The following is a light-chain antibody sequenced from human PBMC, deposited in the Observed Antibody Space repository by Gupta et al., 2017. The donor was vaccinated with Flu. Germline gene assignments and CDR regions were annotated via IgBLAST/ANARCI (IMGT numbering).Light chain of an antibody. Sequence: QSVLTQPPSASGTPGQRVTISCSGSSSNIGSHYVYWYQQLPGTAPKLLIYRNNQRPSGVPDRFSGSKSGTSASLAISGLRSEAEADYYCAAWDDSLSGWVFGGGTKLTVL. CDR3: AAWDDSLSGWV. CDR1: SSNIGSHY. J-gene: IGLJ3*02. CDR2: RNN. V-gene: IGLV1-47*01.